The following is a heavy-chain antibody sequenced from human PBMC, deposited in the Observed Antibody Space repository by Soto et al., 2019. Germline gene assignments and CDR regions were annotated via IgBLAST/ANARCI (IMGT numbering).Heavy chain of an antibody. CDR2: ISDSGADK. CDR1: GFTTNKHA. CDR3: AKRMGPQDS. J-gene: IGHJ4*02. Sequence: EVQLLESGGGLIQRGGSLRLSCAVSGFTTNKHAMSWVRQAPEKGLEWVAGISDSGADKFYAESVRGRFSISRDGSRNKVYLQMGALRPEDAAIYYCAKRMGPQDSRGQGPPVTVSS. D-gene: IGHD2-15*01. V-gene: IGHV3-23*01.